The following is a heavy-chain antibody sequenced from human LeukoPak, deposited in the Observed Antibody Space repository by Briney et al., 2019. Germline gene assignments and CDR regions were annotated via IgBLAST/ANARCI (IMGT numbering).Heavy chain of an antibody. CDR2: ISGSGGST. J-gene: IGHJ4*02. D-gene: IGHD1-26*01. V-gene: IGHV3-23*01. CDR1: GFTFSSYS. Sequence: PGGSLRLSCAASGFTFSSYSMNWVRQAPGKGLEWVSAISGSGGSTYYADSVKGRFTISRDNSKNTLYLQMNSLRAEDTAVYYCAKLQWELLYFDYWGQGTLVTVSS. CDR3: AKLQWELLYFDY.